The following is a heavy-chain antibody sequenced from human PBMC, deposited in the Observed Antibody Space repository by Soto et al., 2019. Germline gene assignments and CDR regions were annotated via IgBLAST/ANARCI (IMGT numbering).Heavy chain of an antibody. D-gene: IGHD3-22*01. CDR1: GGSISSGGYY. CDR3: ARGYDDRSGYMDY. CDR2: IDYSGSS. J-gene: IGHJ4*02. V-gene: IGHV4-31*03. Sequence: QVQLPESGPGLVKPSQTLSLTCTVSGGSISSGGYYWSWIRQHPGKGLEWIGYIDYSGSSYYNPSHKGRVTLPEDTAKNQCAQKLSSVTAADTAVYYCARGYDDRSGYMDYGGQGTLVTVTS.